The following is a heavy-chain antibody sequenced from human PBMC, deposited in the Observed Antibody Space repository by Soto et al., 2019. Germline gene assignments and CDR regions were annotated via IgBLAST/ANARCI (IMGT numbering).Heavy chain of an antibody. Sequence: ESLKISCKGSGYSFTSYWISWVRQMPGEGLEWMGRIDPSDSYTNYSPSFQGHVTISADKSISTAYLQWSSLKASDTAMYYCARQGYGDYDAFDIWGQGTVVTVSS. CDR3: ARQGYGDYDAFDI. D-gene: IGHD4-17*01. J-gene: IGHJ3*02. V-gene: IGHV5-10-1*01. CDR2: IDPSDSYT. CDR1: GYSFTSYW.